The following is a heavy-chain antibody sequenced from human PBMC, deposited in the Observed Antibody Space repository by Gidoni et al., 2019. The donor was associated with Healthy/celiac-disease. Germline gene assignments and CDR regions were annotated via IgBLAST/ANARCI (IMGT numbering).Heavy chain of an antibody. Sequence: EVQLVESGGGLVKPGGSLRLSCAASGFTFSNAWMSWVRQAPGKGLEWVGRIKSKTDGGTTDYAAPVKGRFTISRDDSKNTLYLQMNSLKTEDTAVYYCTTDLGISRSGGSGSYRTDYWGQGTLVTVSS. CDR1: GFTFSNAW. CDR2: IKSKTDGGTT. D-gene: IGHD3-10*01. V-gene: IGHV3-15*01. CDR3: TTDLGISRSGGSGSYRTDY. J-gene: IGHJ4*02.